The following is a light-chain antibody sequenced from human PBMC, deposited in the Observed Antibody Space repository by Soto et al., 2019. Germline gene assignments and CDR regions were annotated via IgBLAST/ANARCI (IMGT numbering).Light chain of an antibody. Sequence: EIVLTQSPASLSVSPGERATLSCRASQSVNNLLAWYQQKAGRPPRLLIYGASTRATGIPARFSGSGSGTEFTLSISSLQSEDFAVYYCQQYNKWPLTFGLGTRLE. CDR1: QSVNNL. CDR3: QQYNKWPLT. J-gene: IGKJ5*01. V-gene: IGKV3-15*01. CDR2: GAS.